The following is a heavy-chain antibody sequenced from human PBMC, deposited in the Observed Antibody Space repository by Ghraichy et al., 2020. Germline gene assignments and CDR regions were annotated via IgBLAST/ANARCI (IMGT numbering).Heavy chain of an antibody. Sequence: ASVKVSCKASGYTFTSYYMHWVRQAPGQGLEWMGIINPSGGSTSYAQKFQGRVTMTRDTSTSTVYMELSSLRSEDTAVYYCARGNTLGAAIDSYYYGMDVWGQGTTVTVSS. CDR2: INPSGGST. D-gene: IGHD2-2*02. CDR1: GYTFTSYY. CDR3: ARGNTLGAAIDSYYYGMDV. J-gene: IGHJ6*02. V-gene: IGHV1-46*01.